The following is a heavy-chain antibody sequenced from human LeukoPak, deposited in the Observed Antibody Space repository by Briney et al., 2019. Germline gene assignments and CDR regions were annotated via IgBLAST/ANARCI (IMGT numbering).Heavy chain of an antibody. J-gene: IGHJ4*02. CDR2: MNPNSGAT. Sequence: GASVKVSCKASGYTFTSYDINWLRQATGQGPEWMGWMNPNSGATGYAQKFQGRVTMTRSTSINTAYMELSSLRSEDTAVYYCAREGQQLKHFDYWGQGTLVTVSS. CDR3: AREGQQLKHFDY. CDR1: GYTFTSYD. D-gene: IGHD1-1*01. V-gene: IGHV1-8*01.